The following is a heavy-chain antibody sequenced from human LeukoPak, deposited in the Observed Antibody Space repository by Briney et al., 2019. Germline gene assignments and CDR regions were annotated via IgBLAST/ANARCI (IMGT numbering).Heavy chain of an antibody. CDR3: ARERNYYDSSGYYGGPLYY. Sequence: GGSLRLSCAASGFTLSSNYMCWVRQAPGEGLEWVSVIYSGGSTYYTDSVKGRFTISRDNSKNTLYLQMNSLRAEDTAVYYCARERNYYDSSGYYGGPLYYWGQGTLVTVSS. V-gene: IGHV3-53*01. CDR2: IYSGGST. D-gene: IGHD3-22*01. CDR1: GFTLSSNY. J-gene: IGHJ4*02.